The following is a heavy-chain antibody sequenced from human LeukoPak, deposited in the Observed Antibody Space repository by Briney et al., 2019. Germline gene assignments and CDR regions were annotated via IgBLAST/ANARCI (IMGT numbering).Heavy chain of an antibody. D-gene: IGHD1-26*01. CDR2: ISGSSSYI. CDR3: AKEGGSYRFTPNYYYYYYMDV. Sequence: PGGSLRLSCAASGFTFSSYSMNWVRQAPGKGLEWVSSISGSSSYIYYADSVKGRFTISRDNAKNSLYVQMNSLRAEDTAVYYCAKEGGSYRFTPNYYYYYYMDVWGKGTTVTVSS. CDR1: GFTFSSYS. J-gene: IGHJ6*03. V-gene: IGHV3-21*01.